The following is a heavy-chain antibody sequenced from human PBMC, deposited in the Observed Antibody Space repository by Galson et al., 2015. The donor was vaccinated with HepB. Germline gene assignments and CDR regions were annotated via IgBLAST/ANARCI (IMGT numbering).Heavy chain of an antibody. CDR3: TRDAMHSSSWHRTYFDY. Sequence: SLRLSCAASGFTFNNFAMHWVRQAPGKGLEWVALISYDGINKSYIDSVKGRFTISRDSTKKTVSGDDSKSIAYLQMNSLKTEDTAVYYCTRDAMHSSSWHRTYFDYWGQGSLVTVSS. V-gene: IGHV3-30-3*01. J-gene: IGHJ4*02. D-gene: IGHD6-13*01. CDR2: ISYDGINK. CDR1: GFTFNNFA.